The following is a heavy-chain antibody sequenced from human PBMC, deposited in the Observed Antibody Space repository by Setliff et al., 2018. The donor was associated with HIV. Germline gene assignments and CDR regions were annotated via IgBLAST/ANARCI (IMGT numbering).Heavy chain of an antibody. V-gene: IGHV1-18*01. CDR2: ISIYNGNV. CDR3: ARQLSNSIDY. Sequence: GASVKVSCKSSGFTFSSHAINWVRQAPGQGLEWMGRISIYNGNVNTAPKFPGRVTMTTDTSTNTAYLELSSLRSDDSAVYYCARQLSNSIDYWGQGTLVTVSS. CDR1: GFTFSSHA. J-gene: IGHJ4*02. D-gene: IGHD7-27*01.